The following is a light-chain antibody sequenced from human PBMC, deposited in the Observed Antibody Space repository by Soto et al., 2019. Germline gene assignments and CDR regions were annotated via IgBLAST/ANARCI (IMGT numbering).Light chain of an antibody. V-gene: IGKV3-15*01. CDR3: QQYNSWPPSYT. Sequence: EIVMTQSPATLSVSLGDRATLSCRASQSVTTYLAWYQQKPGQAPRLLIYGASTRATGIPARFSGSGSETDFSPTISCLQSEDFAFYYCQQYNSWPPSYTFGQGTKLEIK. CDR1: QSVTTY. CDR2: GAS. J-gene: IGKJ2*01.